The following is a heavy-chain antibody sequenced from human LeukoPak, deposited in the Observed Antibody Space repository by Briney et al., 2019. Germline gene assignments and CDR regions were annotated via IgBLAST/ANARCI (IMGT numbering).Heavy chain of an antibody. V-gene: IGHV4-59*01. Sequence: SETLSLTCTVSGGSISSYYWSWIRQPPGKGLEWIGYIYYSGSTNYNPSLKSRVTISVDTSKNQFSLKLSSVTAADTAVYYCARGSITIFGVVPETHNWFAPGDQGTLVTV. CDR3: ARGSITIFGVVPETHNWFAP. CDR2: IYYSGST. J-gene: IGHJ5*02. D-gene: IGHD3-3*01. CDR1: GGSISSYY.